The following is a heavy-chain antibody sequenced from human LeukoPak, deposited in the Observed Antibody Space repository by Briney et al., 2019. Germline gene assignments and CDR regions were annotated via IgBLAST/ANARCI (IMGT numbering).Heavy chain of an antibody. D-gene: IGHD6-13*01. CDR3: TRASYSSSWYLIDY. CDR1: GFTFSSYA. CDR2: ISGSGGST. J-gene: IGHJ4*02. V-gene: IGHV3-23*01. Sequence: GGSLRLSCAASGFTFSSYAMSWVRQAPGKGLEWVSAISGSGGSTYYADSVKGRFTISRDNSKNTLYLQMNSLKTEDTAVYYCTRASYSSSWYLIDYWGQGTLVTVSS.